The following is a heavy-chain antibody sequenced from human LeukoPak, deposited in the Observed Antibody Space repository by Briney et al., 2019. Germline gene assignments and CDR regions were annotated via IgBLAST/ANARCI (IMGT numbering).Heavy chain of an antibody. CDR2: IWYDGSNT. D-gene: IGHD1-26*01. V-gene: IGHV3-33*01. Sequence: TGRSLRLSCAASGFTFTSYDMHWARQAPGKGLEWVALIWYDGSNTYYTDSVRGRFTISRDNSKSTLYLQMNSLRAEDTAIYYCAGDRKSGNFLGEFDHWGLGTLVTVSS. CDR3: AGDRKSGNFLGEFDH. J-gene: IGHJ5*02. CDR1: GFTFTSYD.